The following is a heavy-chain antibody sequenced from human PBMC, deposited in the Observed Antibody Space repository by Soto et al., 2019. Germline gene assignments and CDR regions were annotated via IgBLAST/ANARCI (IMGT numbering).Heavy chain of an antibody. J-gene: IGHJ5*02. CDR2: IYTSGST. D-gene: IGHD4-17*01. CDR1: GGSISSYY. CDR3: ARATRHGDDGDLNWFDP. V-gene: IGHV4-4*07. Sequence: QVQLQESGPGLVKPSETLSLTCTVSGGSISSYYWSWIRQPAGKGLEWIGRIYTSGSTNYNPSLKSRVTMSVDTSKHPFSLKLSSVTAADTAVYYCARATRHGDDGDLNWFDPCGQGTLVTVSS.